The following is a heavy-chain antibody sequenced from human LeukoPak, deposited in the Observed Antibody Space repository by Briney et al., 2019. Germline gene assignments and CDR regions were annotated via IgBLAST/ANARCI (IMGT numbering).Heavy chain of an antibody. V-gene: IGHV4-38-2*01. CDR1: GYSISSGYY. CDR2: IYHSGST. J-gene: IGHJ4*02. Sequence: SETLSLTCAVSGYSISSGYYWGWIRQPPGKGLEWIGSIYHSGSTYYNPSLKSRATISVDTSKNQFSLKLSSVTAADTAVYYCARPYSGRFDCWGQGTLVTVSS. D-gene: IGHD1-26*01. CDR3: ARPYSGRFDC.